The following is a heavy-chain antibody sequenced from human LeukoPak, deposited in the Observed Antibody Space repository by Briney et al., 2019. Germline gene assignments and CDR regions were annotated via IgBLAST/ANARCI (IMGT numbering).Heavy chain of an antibody. CDR3: ARTAVVVAAYNWFDP. Sequence: SETLSLTCAVYGGSFSGYYWSWIRQPPGKGLEWIGEINRSGSTNYNPSLKSRVTISVDTSKNQFSLKLSSVTAADTAVYYGARTAVVVAAYNWFDPWGQGTLVTVSS. CDR1: GGSFSGYY. D-gene: IGHD2-15*01. V-gene: IGHV4-34*01. CDR2: INRSGST. J-gene: IGHJ5*02.